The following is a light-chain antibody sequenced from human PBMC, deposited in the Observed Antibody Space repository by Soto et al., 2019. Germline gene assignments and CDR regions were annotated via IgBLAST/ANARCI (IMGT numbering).Light chain of an antibody. Sequence: EIVLTQSPGTLSLSPGDRVTLSCRASQSVSSYLAWHQLRPGQAPRLLIYDASTRATGIPDRFSGSGSGTDFTLTIIILEPEDFAVYYCQQYDSSPLMYTFGQGTKLEIK. CDR2: DAS. V-gene: IGKV3-20*01. CDR1: QSVSSY. CDR3: QQYDSSPLMYT. J-gene: IGKJ2*01.